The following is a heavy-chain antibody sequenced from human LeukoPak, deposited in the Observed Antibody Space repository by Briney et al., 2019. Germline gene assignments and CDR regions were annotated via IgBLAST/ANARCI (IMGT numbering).Heavy chain of an antibody. V-gene: IGHV3-30*04. CDR2: ISYDGSNK. CDR1: GFTFSSYA. Sequence: GGSLRLSCAASGFTFSSYAMHWVRQAPGKGPEWVAVISYDGSNKYYADSVKGRFTISRDNSKNTLYLQMNSLRAEDTAVYYCARAMDTAMVPGYWGQGTLVTVSS. J-gene: IGHJ4*02. D-gene: IGHD5-18*01. CDR3: ARAMDTAMVPGY.